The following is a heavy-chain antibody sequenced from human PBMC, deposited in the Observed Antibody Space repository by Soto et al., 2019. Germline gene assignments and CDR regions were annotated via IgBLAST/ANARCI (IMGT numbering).Heavy chain of an antibody. Sequence: PSETLSLTCAVSGVSISSSNWWSWVRQPPGKGLEWIGEIYHSGSTNYNPSLKSRVTISVDKSKDQFSLKLSSVTAADTAVYYCAGPVVGAAYSYNWFDPWGQGTLVTVSS. D-gene: IGHD2-15*01. V-gene: IGHV4-4*02. CDR3: AGPVVGAAYSYNWFDP. CDR1: GVSISSSNW. CDR2: IYHSGST. J-gene: IGHJ5*02.